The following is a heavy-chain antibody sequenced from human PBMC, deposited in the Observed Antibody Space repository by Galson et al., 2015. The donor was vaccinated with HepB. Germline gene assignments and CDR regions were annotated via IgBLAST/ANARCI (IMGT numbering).Heavy chain of an antibody. J-gene: IGHJ6*03. CDR3: TREGNSAPFWPRYYYYYYYMDV. CDR1: GFTFSSYG. CDR2: IRSKAYGGTT. D-gene: IGHD2/OR15-2a*01. Sequence: SLRLSCAASGFTFSSYGMHWVRQAPGKGLEWVGFIRSKAYGGTTEYAASVKGRFTISRDDSKSIAYLQMNSLKTKDTAVYYCTREGNSAPFWPRYYYYYYYMDVWGKGTTVTVSS. V-gene: IGHV3-49*04.